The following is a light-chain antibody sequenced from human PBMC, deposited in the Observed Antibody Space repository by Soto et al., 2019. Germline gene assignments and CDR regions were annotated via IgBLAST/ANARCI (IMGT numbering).Light chain of an antibody. CDR2: DVS. CDR3: SSYTSSSTSVV. Sequence: QSVLTQPASVSGSPGQSITISCTGTSSDVGTYIYVSWYQQHPGKAPKLMIYDVSNRPSGVSDRFSGSKSGNTASLTISGLQAEDEADYYCSSYTSSSTSVVFGGGTQLTVL. CDR1: SSDVGTYIY. V-gene: IGLV2-14*01. J-gene: IGLJ2*01.